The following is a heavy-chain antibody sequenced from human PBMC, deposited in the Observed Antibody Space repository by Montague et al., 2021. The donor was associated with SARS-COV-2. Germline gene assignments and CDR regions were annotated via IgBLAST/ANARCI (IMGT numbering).Heavy chain of an antibody. D-gene: IGHD4-23*01. CDR1: GGSFSGYY. Sequence: SKTRSLTCAVYGGSFSGYYWTWIRQSPGKGLEWIAEINHSGTTNXNFNPSLRSRVTISVDTSKSQFSLKLTSVTAADTGVYYCARWDPQTLTLIGLRGKSASDYWGQGTLVTVSS. CDR2: INHSGTT. J-gene: IGHJ4*02. CDR3: ARWDPQTLTLIGLRGKSASDY. V-gene: IGHV4-34*01.